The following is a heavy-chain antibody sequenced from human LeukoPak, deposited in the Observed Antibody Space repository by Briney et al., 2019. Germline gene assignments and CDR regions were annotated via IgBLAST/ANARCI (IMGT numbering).Heavy chain of an antibody. J-gene: IGHJ3*02. D-gene: IGHD3-22*01. CDR2: ISAYNGNT. CDR1: GYTFISYG. CDR3: ARVWGYYYDSSGLFDI. Sequence: GASVKVSCKASGYTFISYGISWVRQAPGQGLEWMGWISAYNGNTNYAQKLQGRVTMTTDTSTSTAYMELRSLRSDDTAVYYCARVWGYYYDSSGLFDIWGQGTTVTVSS. V-gene: IGHV1-18*01.